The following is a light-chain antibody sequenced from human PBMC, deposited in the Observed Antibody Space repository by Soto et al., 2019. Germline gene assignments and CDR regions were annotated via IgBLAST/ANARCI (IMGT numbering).Light chain of an antibody. V-gene: IGKV3-20*01. CDR3: QQYGSSPEIS. CDR1: QTISDNY. Sequence: DIVSTQSPGTLSLSPGERATLSCRASQTISDNYLAWYQQKPGQSPRLLISGASIRAPGVPDRFSGSGSETDFTLTISRLEPEDFGFYYCQQYGSSPEISFGPGTKVDIK. CDR2: GAS. J-gene: IGKJ3*01.